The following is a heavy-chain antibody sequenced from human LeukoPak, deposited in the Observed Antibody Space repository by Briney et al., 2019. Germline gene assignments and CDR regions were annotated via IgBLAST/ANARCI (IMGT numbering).Heavy chain of an antibody. V-gene: IGHV4-34*01. CDR1: GGSFSGYY. CDR2: INHSGST. Sequence: PSETLSLTCAVYGGSFSGYYWSWIRQPPGKGLEWIGEINHSGSTHYNPSLKTRVTISVDTSKNQFSLKLSSVTAADTAVYYCARGSGYYGSGSYRGRYFDYWGQGTLVTVSS. CDR3: ARGSGYYGSGSYRGRYFDY. D-gene: IGHD3-10*01. J-gene: IGHJ4*02.